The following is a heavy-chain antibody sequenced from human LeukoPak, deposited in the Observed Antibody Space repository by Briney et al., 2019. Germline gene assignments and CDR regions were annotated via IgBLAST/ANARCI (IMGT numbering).Heavy chain of an antibody. CDR1: GYTFTSYD. CDR3: ARGPYSNYAGYYYYMDV. J-gene: IGHJ6*03. CDR2: MNPNSGNT. Sequence: ASVKVSCKASGYTFTSYDINWVRQATGQGLEWMGWMNPNSGNTGYAQKFQGRVTITRNTSISTAYMELSSLRIEDTAVYYCARGPYSNYAGYYYYMDVWGKGTTVTVSS. D-gene: IGHD4-11*01. V-gene: IGHV1-8*03.